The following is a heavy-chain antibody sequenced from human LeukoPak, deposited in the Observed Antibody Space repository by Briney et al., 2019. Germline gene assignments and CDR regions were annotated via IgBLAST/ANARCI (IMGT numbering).Heavy chain of an antibody. CDR2: IYYSGST. Sequence: SETLSLTCTVSGGSISSYYWSWIRQPPGKGLEWIGYIYYSGSTNYNPSLKSRVTISVDTSKSQFSLKLSSVTAADTAVYYCARSYYGSGRPFDYWGQGTLVTVSS. CDR3: ARSYYGSGRPFDY. D-gene: IGHD3-10*01. J-gene: IGHJ4*02. V-gene: IGHV4-59*01. CDR1: GGSISSYY.